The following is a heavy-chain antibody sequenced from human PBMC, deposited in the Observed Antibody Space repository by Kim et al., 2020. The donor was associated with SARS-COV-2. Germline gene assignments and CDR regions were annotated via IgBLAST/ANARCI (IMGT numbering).Heavy chain of an antibody. CDR3: ARVGYSGSYWGAY. D-gene: IGHD1-26*01. CDR2: IKQDGSEK. CDR1: GFNFSSYW. V-gene: IGHV3-7*01. Sequence: GGSLRLSCAASGFNFSSYWMSWVRQAPGKGLEWVANIKQDGSEKYYVDSVKGRFTISRDNAKNSLYLQMNSLRAEDTAVYYCARVGYSGSYWGAYWGQGTLVTVSS. J-gene: IGHJ4*02.